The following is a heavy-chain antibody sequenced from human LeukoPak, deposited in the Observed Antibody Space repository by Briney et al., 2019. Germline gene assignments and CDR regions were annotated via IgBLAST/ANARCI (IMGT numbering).Heavy chain of an antibody. CDR2: VYYGGST. V-gene: IGHV3-53*01. Sequence: GGSLRLSCAASGFTVSTNYMNWARQAPGKGLEWVSVVYYGGSTYYADSVKGRFTISRDNSKNTLYLQMNSLRAEDTAVYYCASPGYCSGSICYSGYFQHWGQGTLVTVSS. D-gene: IGHD2-15*01. CDR3: ASPGYCSGSICYSGYFQH. CDR1: GFTVSTNY. J-gene: IGHJ1*01.